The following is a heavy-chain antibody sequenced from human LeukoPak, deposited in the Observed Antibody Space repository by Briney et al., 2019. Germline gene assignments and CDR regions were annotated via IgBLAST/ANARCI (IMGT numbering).Heavy chain of an antibody. CDR2: INEDGSEE. V-gene: IGHV3-7*01. Sequence: PTGGSLRLSCAASGFTFSSYWMSWVRQAPGKGLEWVANINEDGSEEYYVDSVKGRFTVSRDNAKNSLYLQANSLRVEDTALYYCVQYSDGRYDGYDYWGQGTLVTVSS. J-gene: IGHJ4*02. CDR3: VQYSDGRYDGYDY. D-gene: IGHD6-6*01. CDR1: GFTFSSYW.